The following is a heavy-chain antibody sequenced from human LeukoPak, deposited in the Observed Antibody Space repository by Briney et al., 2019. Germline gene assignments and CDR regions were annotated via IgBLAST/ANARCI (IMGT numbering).Heavy chain of an antibody. V-gene: IGHV3-64*01. CDR2: ISSNGGST. Sequence: TGGSLRLSCAASGFTFSSYAMHWVRQAPGKGLEYVSAISSNGGSTYYANSVKGRFTISRDNSKNTLYLQMGSLRAEDMAVYYCARDSVGSGYSDYWGQGTLVTVSS. CDR1: GFTFSSYA. J-gene: IGHJ4*02. D-gene: IGHD6-13*01. CDR3: ARDSVGSGYSDY.